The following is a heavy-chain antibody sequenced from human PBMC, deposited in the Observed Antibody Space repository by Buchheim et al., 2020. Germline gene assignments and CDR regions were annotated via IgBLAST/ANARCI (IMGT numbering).Heavy chain of an antibody. Sequence: EVQLVESGGGLVKPGGSLRLSCAASGFTFSNAWMNWVRQAPGKGLEWVGRIKSKTDGGTTDYAAPVKGRFTIPSDDSKNTLYLQMNSLNTEDTAVYYCTTDRSYAYYYGSGSYYNDVDYWGQGTL. CDR2: IKSKTDGGTT. CDR1: GFTFSNAW. CDR3: TTDRSYAYYYGSGSYYNDVDY. J-gene: IGHJ4*02. D-gene: IGHD3-10*01. V-gene: IGHV3-15*07.